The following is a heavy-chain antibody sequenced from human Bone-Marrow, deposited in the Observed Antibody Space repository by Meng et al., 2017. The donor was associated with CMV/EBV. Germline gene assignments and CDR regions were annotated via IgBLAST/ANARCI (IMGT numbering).Heavy chain of an antibody. Sequence: GESLKISCAASGFTFSSYWMSWVRQAPGKGLEWVSYISSSGSTIYYADSVKGRFTISRDNAKNSLYLQMNSLRAEDTAVYYCARGVSVVPAASPLDYWGQGTLVTVSS. CDR2: ISSSGSTI. D-gene: IGHD2-2*01. V-gene: IGHV3-48*04. CDR3: ARGVSVVPAASPLDY. J-gene: IGHJ4*02. CDR1: GFTFSSYW.